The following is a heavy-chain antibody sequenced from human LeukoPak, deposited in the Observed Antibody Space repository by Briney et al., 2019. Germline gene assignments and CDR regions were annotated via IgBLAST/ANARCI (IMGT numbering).Heavy chain of an antibody. Sequence: SETLSLTCAVYGGSFSGYYWSWIRQPPGKGLEWIGEINRSGSTNYNPSLKSRVTISVDTSKNQFSLKLSSVTAADTAVYYCARVIFMYYFDYWGQGTLVTVSS. J-gene: IGHJ4*02. D-gene: IGHD2-21*01. CDR2: INRSGST. V-gene: IGHV4-34*01. CDR1: GGSFSGYY. CDR3: ARVIFMYYFDY.